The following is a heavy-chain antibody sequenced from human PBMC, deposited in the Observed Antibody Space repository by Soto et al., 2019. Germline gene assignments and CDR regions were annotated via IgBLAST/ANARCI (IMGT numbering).Heavy chain of an antibody. Sequence: QVHLQESGPGLVKPSETLSLTCTVSGDSMSSSAYSWAWIRRPPGKGLEYIGSLAYSGNTYYNPSLNSRVTISVDTSRIHFSLKLISVTAADTGVYYCARQAFPGNYYFDYWGQGTLVTVSS. D-gene: IGHD3-9*01. V-gene: IGHV4-39*01. CDR1: GDSMSSSAYS. J-gene: IGHJ4*02. CDR2: LAYSGNT. CDR3: ARQAFPGNYYFDY.